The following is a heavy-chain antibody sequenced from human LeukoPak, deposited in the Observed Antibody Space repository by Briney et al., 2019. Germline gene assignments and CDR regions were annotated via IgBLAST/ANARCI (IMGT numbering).Heavy chain of an antibody. D-gene: IGHD3-22*01. CDR1: GFTVSSNY. CDR2: IYSGGST. V-gene: IGHV3-53*01. Sequence: GGSLRLSCAASGFTVSSNYMSWVRQAPGKGLEWVSVIYSGGSTYYADSVKGRFTISRDNAKNSLYLQMNSLRDEDTAVYYCARAPTYYYDSSGYYGWWGQGTLVTVSS. J-gene: IGHJ4*02. CDR3: ARAPTYYYDSSGYYGW.